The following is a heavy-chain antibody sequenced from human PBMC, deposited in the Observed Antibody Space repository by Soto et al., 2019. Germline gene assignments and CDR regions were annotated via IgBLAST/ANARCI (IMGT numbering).Heavy chain of an antibody. CDR3: ARRGDYDILTGYLYYYYGMDV. CDR1: GFTFSSYW. CDR2: INSDGSST. V-gene: IGHV3-74*01. D-gene: IGHD3-9*01. J-gene: IGHJ6*02. Sequence: EVQLVESGGGLVQPGGSLRLSCAASGFTFSSYWMHWVRQAPGKGLVWVSRINSDGSSTSYADSVKGRFTISRDNAKNELYLQMTSRRAEDTAVYYCARRGDYDILTGYLYYYYGMDVWGQGTTVTVSS.